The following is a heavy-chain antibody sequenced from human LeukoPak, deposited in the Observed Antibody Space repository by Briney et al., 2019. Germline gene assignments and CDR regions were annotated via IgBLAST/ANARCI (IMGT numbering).Heavy chain of an antibody. Sequence: GGSLRLSCAASGFTVSSNYMSWVRQAPGKGLEWVSVIYSGGSTYYADSVKGRFTISRDNSKNTLYLQMNSLRAEDTAVYYCARGLRYFGWSPFDYWGQGTLVTVSS. V-gene: IGHV3-66*02. CDR1: GFTVSSNY. CDR2: IYSGGST. D-gene: IGHD3-9*01. J-gene: IGHJ4*02. CDR3: ARGLRYFGWSPFDY.